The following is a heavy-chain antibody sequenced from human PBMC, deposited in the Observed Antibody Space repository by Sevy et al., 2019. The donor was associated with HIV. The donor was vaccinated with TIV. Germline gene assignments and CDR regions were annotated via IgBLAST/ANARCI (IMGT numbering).Heavy chain of an antibody. D-gene: IGHD3-10*01. V-gene: IGHV3-49*04. CDR1: GFSFGDHV. CDR2: IRSKDYDKTT. J-gene: IGHJ6*03. CDR3: TRDVRELVPYFYYYMDV. Sequence: GGSLRLSCTASGFSFGDHVISWVRQAPGKGLEWLGFIRSKDYDKTTVYAASVKGRFFISRDDSKSTAFLQMNSLKTEDTGVYYCTRDVRELVPYFYYYMDVWGKGTTATVSS.